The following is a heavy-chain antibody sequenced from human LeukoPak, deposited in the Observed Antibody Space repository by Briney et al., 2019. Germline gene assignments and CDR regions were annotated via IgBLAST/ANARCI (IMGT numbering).Heavy chain of an antibody. J-gene: IGHJ5*02. Sequence: GSLRLSCAASGFTVSSNYMSWVRQAPGKGLEWVSVIYSGGSTYYADSVKGRFTISRDNSKNTLYLQMNSLRAEDTAVYYCARQYYDFWSGYRKGWFNPWGQGTLVTVSS. D-gene: IGHD3-3*01. CDR1: GFTVSSNY. CDR3: ARQYYDFWSGYRKGWFNP. V-gene: IGHV3-66*02. CDR2: IYSGGST.